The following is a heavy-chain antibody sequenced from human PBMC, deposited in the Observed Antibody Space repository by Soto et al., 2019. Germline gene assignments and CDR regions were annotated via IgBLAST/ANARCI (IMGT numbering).Heavy chain of an antibody. CDR2: IWADGSDQ. CDR3: GKDIRSGSIDY. D-gene: IGHD1-1*01. V-gene: IGHV3-33*06. Sequence: QVRLVQSGGGVVQPGRSLTLSCAASGYSITNNGMHWVRQAPGKGLEWVALIWADGSDQYYADSVKGRFTVSRDTSTNTVYLQMNSLRAEDTARYYCGKDIRSGSIDYWGQGTLVTVSS. J-gene: IGHJ4*02. CDR1: GYSITNNG.